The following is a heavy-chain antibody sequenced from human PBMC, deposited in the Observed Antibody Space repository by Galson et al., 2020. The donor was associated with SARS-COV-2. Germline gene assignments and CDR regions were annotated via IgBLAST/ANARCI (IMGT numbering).Heavy chain of an antibody. Sequence: SETLSLTCTVSGGSFNSDLFYWGWIRQPPGKGLVWIGSIYHSGNTYYNPSLKSRVIISLDTSKNLLSLNLSSVTAADTAVYYCAGRYCSGGYCYRYFDYWGQGTLVPVSS. V-gene: IGHV4-39*01. CDR1: GGSFNSDLFY. CDR3: AGRYCSGGYCYRYFDY. CDR2: IYHSGNT. D-gene: IGHD2-15*01. J-gene: IGHJ4*02.